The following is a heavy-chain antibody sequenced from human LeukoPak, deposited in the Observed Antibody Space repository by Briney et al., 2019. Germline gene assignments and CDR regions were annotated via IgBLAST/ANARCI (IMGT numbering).Heavy chain of an antibody. D-gene: IGHD2-2*01. CDR2: IYHSGST. CDR3: AREVRDYYYYYYMDV. J-gene: IGHJ6*03. CDR1: GGSISSSNW. V-gene: IGHV4-4*02. Sequence: SGTLSLTCAVSGGSISSSNWWSWVRQPPGKGLEWIGEIYHSGSTNYNPSLKSRVTISVDKSKNQFSLKLSSVTAADTAVYYCAREVRDYYYYYYMDVWGKGTTVTVSS.